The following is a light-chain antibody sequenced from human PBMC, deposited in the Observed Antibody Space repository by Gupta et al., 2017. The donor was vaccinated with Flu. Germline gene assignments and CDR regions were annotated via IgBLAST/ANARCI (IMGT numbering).Light chain of an antibody. V-gene: IGKV1-17*01. CDR2: ATY. CDR3: LQQFSYPWT. J-gene: IGKJ1*01. Sequence: DIQMTQSPSSLSASLGDTVTITCRASQGIRDYLGWYQQKPGRVPKLLISATYNLQSGVPSRFSGSASGTEFTLTISSLQAEDFATYYCLQQFSYPWTFGQGTKVDIK. CDR1: QGIRDY.